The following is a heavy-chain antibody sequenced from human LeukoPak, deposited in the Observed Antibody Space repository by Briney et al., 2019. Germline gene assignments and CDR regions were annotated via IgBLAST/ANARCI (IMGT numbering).Heavy chain of an antibody. Sequence: GGSLRLSCAASGFTFSGSAMHWVRQASGKGLEWVGRIRSKANSYATAYAASVKGRFTISRDDSKNTAYLQMNSLKTEDTAVYYCTRQTTVTSGTVSWGQGTLVTVSS. J-gene: IGHJ5*02. CDR1: GFTFSGSA. CDR2: IRSKANSYAT. D-gene: IGHD4-17*01. V-gene: IGHV3-73*01. CDR3: TRQTTVTSGTVS.